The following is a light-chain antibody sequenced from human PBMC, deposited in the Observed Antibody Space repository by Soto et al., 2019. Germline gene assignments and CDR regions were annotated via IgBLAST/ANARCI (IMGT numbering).Light chain of an antibody. CDR3: SSYAGISNYV. CDR2: DVT. V-gene: IGLV2-11*01. Sequence: QSVLTQPRSVSGSPGQSVIISCTGTSSVIGGYNYVSWYQQHAGKAPKLMIYDVTKRPSGVPDRFSGSKSGNTASLTISGLQAEDEADYYCSSYAGISNYVFXGGTKGTVL. J-gene: IGLJ1*01. CDR1: SSVIGGYNY.